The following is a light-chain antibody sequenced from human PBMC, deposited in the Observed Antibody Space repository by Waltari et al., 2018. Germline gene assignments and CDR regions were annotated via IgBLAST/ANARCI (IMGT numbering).Light chain of an antibody. CDR1: QSIATY. Sequence: DIQTTQSPSSLSASVGNRVTIPCQASQSIATYLSWYQQKPGKAPKFLIYTPSGLQGGVPSRFSGSGSGTDFTLTISSLQPEDFATYYCQQSYSMFALTFGGGTKVEIK. CDR2: TPS. V-gene: IGKV1-39*01. J-gene: IGKJ4*01. CDR3: QQSYSMFALT.